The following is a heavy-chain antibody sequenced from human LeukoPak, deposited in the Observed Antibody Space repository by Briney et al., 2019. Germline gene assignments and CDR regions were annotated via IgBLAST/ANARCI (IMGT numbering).Heavy chain of an antibody. Sequence: ASVKVSCKASGYTFTGYYMHWVRQAPGQGLEWMGWINPNSGGTNYAQKFQGRVTMTRDTSTSTAYMELSRLRSDDTAVYYCARGQVTIFGVGGSWFDPWGQGTLVTVSS. CDR2: INPNSGGT. V-gene: IGHV1-2*02. J-gene: IGHJ5*02. CDR3: ARGQVTIFGVGGSWFDP. CDR1: GYTFTGYY. D-gene: IGHD3-3*01.